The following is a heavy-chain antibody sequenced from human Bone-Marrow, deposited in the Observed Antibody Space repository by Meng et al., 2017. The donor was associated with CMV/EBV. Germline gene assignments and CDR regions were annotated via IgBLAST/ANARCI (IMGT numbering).Heavy chain of an antibody. D-gene: IGHD3-3*01. CDR1: GGSFSGYY. J-gene: IGHJ2*01. V-gene: IGHV4-34*01. Sequence: SETLSLTCAVYGGSFSGYYWSWIRQPPGKGLEWIGEINHSGSTNYNPSLKSRVTISVDTSKNPFSLKLSSVTAADTAVYYCARHAPYYDFWSGYDKGYFDLWGRGTLVTVSS. CDR2: INHSGST. CDR3: ARHAPYYDFWSGYDKGYFDL.